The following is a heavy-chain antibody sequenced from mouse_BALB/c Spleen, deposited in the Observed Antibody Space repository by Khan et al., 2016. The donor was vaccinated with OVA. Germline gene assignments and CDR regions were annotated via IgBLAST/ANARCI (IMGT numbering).Heavy chain of an antibody. Sequence: QVQLKESGPGLVAPSQSLSITCTVSGFSLTGYGVNWVRQPPGKGLEWLGMMWGDGSTDYNSALKSRLSISKDNSKNQVFLKMNSLQTDDTARYYCARGTDNYALYAMDYWGQGTSVTVSS. V-gene: IGHV2-6-7*01. D-gene: IGHD2-12*01. CDR2: MWGDGST. CDR1: GFSLTGYG. CDR3: ARGTDNYALYAMDY. J-gene: IGHJ4*01.